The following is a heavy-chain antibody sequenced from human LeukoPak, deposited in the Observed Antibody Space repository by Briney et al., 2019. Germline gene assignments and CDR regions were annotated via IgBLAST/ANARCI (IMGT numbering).Heavy chain of an antibody. Sequence: ASAKVSCKASGYTFTSYGISWVRQAPGQGLEWTGWISAYNGNTNYAQKLQGRVTMTTDTSTSTAYMELRSLRSDDTAVYYCARDLLATVVTHYYYGMDVWGQGTTVTVSS. CDR1: GYTFTSYG. CDR3: ARDLLATVVTHYYYGMDV. J-gene: IGHJ6*02. CDR2: ISAYNGNT. V-gene: IGHV1-18*01. D-gene: IGHD4-23*01.